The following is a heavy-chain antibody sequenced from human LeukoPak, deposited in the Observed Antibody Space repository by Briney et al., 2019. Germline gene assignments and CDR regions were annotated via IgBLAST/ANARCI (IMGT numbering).Heavy chain of an antibody. CDR3: ATYQDRTGMTSPPGY. V-gene: IGHV3-11*01. Sequence: KCGGSLRLSCGASEFPFSDYYMSWIRQAPGKGLQWDSYISSSGSTIYYADSVKGRFTISRDNAKNSLYLQMNSLRAEDTAVYYCATYQDRTGMTSPPGYWGQGTLVTVSS. CDR2: ISSSGSTI. D-gene: IGHD1-1*01. J-gene: IGHJ4*02. CDR1: EFPFSDYY.